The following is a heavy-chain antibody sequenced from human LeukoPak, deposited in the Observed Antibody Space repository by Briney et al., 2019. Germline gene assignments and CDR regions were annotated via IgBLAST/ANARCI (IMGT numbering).Heavy chain of an antibody. V-gene: IGHV1-18*04. CDR1: GYTFTSYG. CDR2: ISAYNGNT. Sequence: ASVKVSCKASGYTFTSYGISWVRQAPGQGLKWMGWISAYNGNTNYAQKLQGRVTMTTDTSTSTAYMELRSLRSDDTAVYYCARDVLRYFDWLNNWFDPWGQGTLVTVSS. D-gene: IGHD3-9*01. CDR3: ARDVLRYFDWLNNWFDP. J-gene: IGHJ5*02.